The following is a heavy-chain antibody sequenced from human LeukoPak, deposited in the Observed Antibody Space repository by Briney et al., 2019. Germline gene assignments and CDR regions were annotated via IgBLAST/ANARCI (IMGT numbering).Heavy chain of an antibody. D-gene: IGHD3-22*01. CDR3: ARHGDPEYYFDRSGYYFWFDP. CDR2: IYYSGST. CDR1: GGSISSSGNY. J-gene: IGHJ5*02. V-gene: IGHV4-39*01. Sequence: KPSETLSLTCTVSGGSISSSGNYWGWFRQPPGEGLEWIGSIYYSGSTYYNPSLKSRVTISVYTSKNQFSLKLTSVTAADTAVYYCARHGDPEYYFDRSGYYFWFDPWGQGTLVTVSS.